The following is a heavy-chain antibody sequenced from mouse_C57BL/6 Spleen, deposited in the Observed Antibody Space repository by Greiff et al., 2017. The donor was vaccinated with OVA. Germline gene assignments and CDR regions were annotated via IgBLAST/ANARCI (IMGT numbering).Heavy chain of an antibody. D-gene: IGHD1-1*01. Sequence: EVQLQQSGPELVKPGASVKIPCKASGYTFTDYNMDWVKQSHGKSLEWIGDINPNNGGTIYNQKFKGKATLTVDKSSSTAYMELRRLTSEYTAVYYCARGGYYGSSGYFEVWGTGTTGTVSS. CDR2: INPNNGGT. J-gene: IGHJ1*03. CDR1: GYTFTDYN. CDR3: ARGGYYGSSGYFEV. V-gene: IGHV1-18*01.